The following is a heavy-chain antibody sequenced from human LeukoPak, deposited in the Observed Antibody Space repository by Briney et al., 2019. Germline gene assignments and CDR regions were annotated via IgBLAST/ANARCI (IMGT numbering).Heavy chain of an antibody. CDR3: AKRDCSGTHCYGFDY. J-gene: IGHJ4*02. Sequence: GGSLTLSCATSGFTFSSCVMAWFRQAPGKGLEWVSSISGSGGSTYHADSVKGRFTISRDNSMNTVYLQMSSLRADDTAVYYCAKRDCSGTHCYGFDYWGQGTLVTVSS. CDR1: GFTFSSCV. CDR2: ISGSGGST. V-gene: IGHV3-23*01. D-gene: IGHD2-2*01.